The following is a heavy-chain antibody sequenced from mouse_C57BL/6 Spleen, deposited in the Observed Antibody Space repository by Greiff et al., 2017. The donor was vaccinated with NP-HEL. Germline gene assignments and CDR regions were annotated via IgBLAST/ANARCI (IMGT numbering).Heavy chain of an antibody. V-gene: IGHV1-4*01. CDR3: ARFYGSSHFDY. CDR1: GYTFTSYT. CDR2: INPSSGYT. D-gene: IGHD1-1*01. Sequence: QVQLKQSGAELARPGASVKMSCKASGYTFTSYTMHWVKQRPGQGLEWIGYINPSSGYTKYNQKFKDKATLTADKSSSTAYMQLSSLTSEDSAVYHCARFYGSSHFDYWGQGTTLTVSS. J-gene: IGHJ2*01.